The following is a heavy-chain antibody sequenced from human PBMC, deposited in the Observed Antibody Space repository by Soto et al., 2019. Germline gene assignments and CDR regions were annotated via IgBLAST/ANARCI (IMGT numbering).Heavy chain of an antibody. CDR1: GGSISSYY. V-gene: IGHV4-59*01. J-gene: IGHJ5*02. D-gene: IGHD1-1*01. CDR2: IYYSGST. CDR3: ARSEGTARGPNWFDP. Sequence: NPSETLSLTCTVSGGSISSYYWSWIRQPPGKGLEWIGYIYYSGSTNYNPSLKSRVTISVDTSKNQFSLKLSSVTAADTAVYYCARSEGTARGPNWFDPWGQGTLVTVSS.